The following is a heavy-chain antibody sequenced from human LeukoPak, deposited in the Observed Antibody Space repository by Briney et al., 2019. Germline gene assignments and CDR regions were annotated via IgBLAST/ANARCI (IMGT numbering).Heavy chain of an antibody. CDR2: IYYSGST. V-gene: IGHV4-31*01. CDR3: ARRLIVVAVFDY. D-gene: IGHD3-22*01. J-gene: IGHJ4*02. Sequence: SETLSLTCTVSGGSISSGGYYWSWIRQHPGKGLEWIGYIYYSGSTYYNPSLKSQVTISVDTSKNQFSLKLSSVTAADTAVYYCARRLIVVAVFDYWGQGTLVTVSS. CDR1: GGSISSGGYY.